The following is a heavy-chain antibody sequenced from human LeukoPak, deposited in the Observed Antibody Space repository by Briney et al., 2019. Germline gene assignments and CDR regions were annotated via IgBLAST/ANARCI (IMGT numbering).Heavy chain of an antibody. CDR2: ISGSGGST. CDR1: GFTFSSYG. V-gene: IGHV3-23*01. Sequence: GSLRLSCAASGFTFSSYGMSWVRQAPGKGLEWVSAISGSGGSTYYADSVKGRFTISRDNSKNTLYLQMNSLRAGDTAVYYCATIAVAGERKPFDYWGQGTLVTVSS. CDR3: ATIAVAGERKPFDY. D-gene: IGHD6-19*01. J-gene: IGHJ4*02.